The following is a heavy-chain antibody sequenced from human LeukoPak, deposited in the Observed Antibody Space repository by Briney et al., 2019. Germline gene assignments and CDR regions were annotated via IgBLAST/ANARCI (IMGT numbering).Heavy chain of an antibody. V-gene: IGHV3-7*01. CDR2: IKEDGSEK. D-gene: IGHD2-15*01. CDR1: GFTFSSYW. Sequence: AGGSLRLSCAASGFTFSSYWMSWVRQAPGKGLEWVANIKEDGSEKYYVDSVTGRFTISRDNAKNSLNLQMNSLRAEDTAVYYCARYCSSGSCYDYWGQGILVTVSS. CDR3: ARYCSSGSCYDY. J-gene: IGHJ4*02.